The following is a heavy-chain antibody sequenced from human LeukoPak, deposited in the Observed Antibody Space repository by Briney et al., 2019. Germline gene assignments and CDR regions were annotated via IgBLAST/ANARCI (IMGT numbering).Heavy chain of an antibody. CDR1: GGSISSYY. CDR2: IYYSGST. Sequence: SETLSLTCTVSGGSISSYYWSWIRQPPGKGLEWIGYIYYSGSTNYNPSLKSRVTISVDTSKNQFSLKLSSVTAADTAVYYCARRGGAIGNYFDYWGQGTLVTVSS. CDR3: ARRGGAIGNYFDY. V-gene: IGHV4-59*01. J-gene: IGHJ4*02. D-gene: IGHD2-15*01.